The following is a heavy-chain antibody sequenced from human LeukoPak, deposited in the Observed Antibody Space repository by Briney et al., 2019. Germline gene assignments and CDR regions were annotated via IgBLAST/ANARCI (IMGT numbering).Heavy chain of an antibody. CDR3: ARGAKLDYWYFDL. CDR1: GGSISSSNYN. D-gene: IGHD1-1*01. V-gene: IGHV4-39*07. J-gene: IGHJ2*01. Sequence: SETLSLTCTVSGGSISSSNYNWGWVRQPPGKGLEWIGSIYYTGNTYYNPSLKSRVTISVDTSKNQFSLKLSSVTAADTAVYYCARGAKLDYWYFDLWGRGTLVTVSS. CDR2: IYYTGNT.